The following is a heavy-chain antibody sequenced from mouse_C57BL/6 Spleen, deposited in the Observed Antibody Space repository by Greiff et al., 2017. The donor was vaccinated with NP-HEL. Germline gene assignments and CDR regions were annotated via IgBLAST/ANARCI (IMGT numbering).Heavy chain of an antibody. J-gene: IGHJ3*01. V-gene: IGHV3-6*01. CDR1: GYSIPSGYY. CDR2: ISYDGSN. D-gene: IGHD2-4*01. Sequence: EESGPGLVKPSQSLSLTCSVPGYSIPSGYYWNWIRQFPGKKLEWMGYISYDGSNNYNPSLKNRISITRDTSKNQFFLNLNSVTTEDTATYYCARVYYDYGGAYWGQGTLVTVSA. CDR3: ARVYYDYGGAY.